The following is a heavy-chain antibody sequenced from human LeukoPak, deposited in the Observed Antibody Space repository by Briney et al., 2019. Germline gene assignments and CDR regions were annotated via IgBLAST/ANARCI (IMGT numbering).Heavy chain of an antibody. D-gene: IGHD3-10*01. V-gene: IGHV3-33*01. CDR1: GFSFNTYG. CDR2: IWYDGTYK. J-gene: IGHJ4*01. CDR3: ARARGYGSGSSSTYYFDY. Sequence: GTSLRLSCAASGFSFNTYGMHWVRQAPGKGLEWVAIIWYDGTYKYYADSVKGRFTISRDNSKNTLYLQMNSLRAEDTAVYYSARARGYGSGSSSTYYFDYWGHGTLVTVSS.